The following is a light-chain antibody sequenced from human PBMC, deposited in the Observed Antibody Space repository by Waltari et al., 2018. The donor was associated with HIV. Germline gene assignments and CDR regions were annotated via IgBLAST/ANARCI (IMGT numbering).Light chain of an antibody. V-gene: IGLV2-14*01. Sequence: QSALTQPASVSGSPGQSITISCIGTNSDVGGYNYVSWYQQHPGKAPKHLIYEVTNWPSGIANRFSGSKSGNTASLTISGLQAEDEADYYCSSYTPTNTVIFGGGTKLTVL. CDR3: SSYTPTNTVI. J-gene: IGLJ2*01. CDR1: NSDVGGYNY. CDR2: EVT.